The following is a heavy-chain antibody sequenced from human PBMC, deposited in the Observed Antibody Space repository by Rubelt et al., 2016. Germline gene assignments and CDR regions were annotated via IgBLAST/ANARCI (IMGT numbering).Heavy chain of an antibody. J-gene: IGHJ4*02. CDR2: ISAYNGNT. Sequence: QVQLVQSGAEVKKPGASVKVSCKASGYTFTTYGINWVRQAPGQGLEWMGWISAYNGNTNHAQKLQGRVTMTTDTSTRTAYKELRSLRSDDTAVYYCAREAYSGRYPLIDYWGQGTLVTVSS. CDR1: GYTFTTYG. V-gene: IGHV1-18*01. D-gene: IGHD1-26*01. CDR3: AREAYSGRYPLIDY.